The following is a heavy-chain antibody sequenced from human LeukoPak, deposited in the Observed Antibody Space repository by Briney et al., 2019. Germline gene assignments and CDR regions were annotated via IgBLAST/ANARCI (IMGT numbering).Heavy chain of an antibody. CDR2: ISYTGNT. CDR3: AIGLPGYSGGDDAFNI. V-gene: IGHV4-59*01. D-gene: IGHD1-26*01. CDR1: GDSLSGYY. J-gene: IGHJ3*02. Sequence: SETLSLTCTVSGDSLSGYYWSWFRLPPRQGLEWIGYISYTGNTNYNPSLKSRLTISLDTSRNHFSLKLSSVTAADTAVYYCAIGLPGYSGGDDAFNIWGQGTMATVSS.